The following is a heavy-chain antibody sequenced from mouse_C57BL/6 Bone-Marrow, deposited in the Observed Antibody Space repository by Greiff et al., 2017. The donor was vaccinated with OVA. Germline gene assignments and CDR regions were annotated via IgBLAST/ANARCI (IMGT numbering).Heavy chain of an antibody. CDR1: GYSITSGYY. D-gene: IGHD1-1*02. J-gene: IGHJ3*01. V-gene: IGHV3-6*01. Sequence: EVQLVESGPGLVKPSQSLSLTCSVTGYSITSGYYWNWIRQFPGNKLEWMGYISYDGSNNYNPSLKNRISITRDTSKNQFFLKLNSVTTEDTATYYCARGGPFAYWGQGTLVTVSA. CDR3: ARGGPFAY. CDR2: ISYDGSN.